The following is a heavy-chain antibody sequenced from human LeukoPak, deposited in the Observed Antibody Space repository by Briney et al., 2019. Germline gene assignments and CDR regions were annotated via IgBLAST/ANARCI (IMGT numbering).Heavy chain of an antibody. Sequence: ASVKVSCKASGYTFTSYGISWVRQAPGQGLEWMGWMNPNSGNTGYAQKFQGRVTITRNTSISTAYMELSSLRSEDTAVYYCATSRARYCSSTSCQLPGTDWFDPWGQGTLVTVSS. D-gene: IGHD2-2*01. CDR1: GYTFTSYG. CDR3: ATSRARYCSSTSCQLPGTDWFDP. CDR2: MNPNSGNT. V-gene: IGHV1-8*03. J-gene: IGHJ5*02.